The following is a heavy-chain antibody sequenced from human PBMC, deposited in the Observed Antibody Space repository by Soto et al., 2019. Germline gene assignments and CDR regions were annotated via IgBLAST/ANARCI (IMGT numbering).Heavy chain of an antibody. D-gene: IGHD1-26*01. J-gene: IGHJ6*02. V-gene: IGHV3-23*01. Sequence: EVQLLESGGGLVQPGGSLRLSCAASGFTFSSYAMTWVRQAPGKGLDWVSAISGSGGSTNYVHSVKGRFTASRYNSKNTLYLQMNSLRAEDTAVYYCAKGALFVGATIFHMDVWGQGTTVTVSS. CDR3: AKGALFVGATIFHMDV. CDR1: GFTFSSYA. CDR2: ISGSGGST.